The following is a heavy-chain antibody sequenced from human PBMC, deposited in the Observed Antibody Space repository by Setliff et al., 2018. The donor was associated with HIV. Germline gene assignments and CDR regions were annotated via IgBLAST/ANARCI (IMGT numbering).Heavy chain of an antibody. CDR1: GFSFSDHY. CDR3: ARSSRGEGAAFDI. J-gene: IGHJ3*02. D-gene: IGHD2-2*01. CDR2: VYHSGST. V-gene: IGHV4-34*01. Sequence: PGGSLRLSCAASGFSFSDHYMDWVRQAPGKGLEWVGEVYHSGSTNYYPSLQSRVTISVDTSKNQFSLKLTSVTAADTAVYFCARSSRGEGAAFDIWGQGTKVTVSS.